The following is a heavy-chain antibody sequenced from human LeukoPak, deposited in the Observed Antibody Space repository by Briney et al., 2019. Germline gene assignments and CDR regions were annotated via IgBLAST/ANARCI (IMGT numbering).Heavy chain of an antibody. CDR2: IYYSVST. V-gene: IGHV4-59*01. CDR3: ARGPSGGVDNWFDP. J-gene: IGHJ5*02. Sequence: PSETLCLTCTVSGGSISSYYWGWIRQPPGKGLEWVGYIYYSVSTNYNPSLRSVVTISVDTSKNKFSLKPSSETATDTAVCYCARGPSGGVDNWFDPWGKGTLDTVSS. CDR1: GGSISSYY. D-gene: IGHD3-16*01.